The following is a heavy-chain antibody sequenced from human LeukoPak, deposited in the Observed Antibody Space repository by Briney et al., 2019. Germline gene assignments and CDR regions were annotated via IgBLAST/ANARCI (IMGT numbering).Heavy chain of an antibody. CDR1: GGSISGYY. CDR2: IYNSGST. CDR3: ARHQPYYDILTGYASGLDAFDI. Sequence: SETLSLTCTVSGGSISGYYWSWIRQPPGKGLEYIGYIYNSGSTNCNPSLKSRVTISVDTSENQFSLKLSSVTAADTAVYYCARHQPYYDILTGYASGLDAFDIWGQGTMVTVSS. D-gene: IGHD3-9*01. V-gene: IGHV4-59*01. J-gene: IGHJ3*02.